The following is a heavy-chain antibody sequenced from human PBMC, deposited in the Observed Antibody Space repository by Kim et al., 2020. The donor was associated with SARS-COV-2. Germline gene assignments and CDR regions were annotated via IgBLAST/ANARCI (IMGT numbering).Heavy chain of an antibody. V-gene: IGHV3-15*01. CDR2: IKSKTDGGTT. Sequence: GGSLRLSCAASGFTFSNAWMSWVRQAPGKGLEWVGRIKSKTDGGTTDYAAPVKGRFTISRDDSKNTLYLQMNSLKTEDTAVYYCTTPWYYDSSGYYYWGQGTLVTVSS. J-gene: IGHJ4*02. D-gene: IGHD3-22*01. CDR3: TTPWYYDSSGYYY. CDR1: GFTFSNAW.